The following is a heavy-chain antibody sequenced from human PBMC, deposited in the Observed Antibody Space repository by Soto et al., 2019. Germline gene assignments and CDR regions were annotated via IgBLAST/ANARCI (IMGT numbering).Heavy chain of an antibody. Sequence: QPGGSLRLSCAASGFSVSGNYMSWVRQAPGKGLEWVSVIYSDGSTYYADSVKGRFTISRDNSKNMMYLQMNSLRAEDTAVYYCARDCSSTSCYTPHYGMDVWGQGTTVTAP. CDR1: GFSVSGNY. V-gene: IGHV3-53*01. CDR3: ARDCSSTSCYTPHYGMDV. D-gene: IGHD2-2*02. J-gene: IGHJ6*02. CDR2: IYSDGST.